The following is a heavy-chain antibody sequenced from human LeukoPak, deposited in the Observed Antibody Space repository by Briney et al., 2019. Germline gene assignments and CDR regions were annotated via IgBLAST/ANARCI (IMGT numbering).Heavy chain of an antibody. J-gene: IGHJ4*02. D-gene: IGHD4-11*01. CDR2: INPNSGGT. CDR1: GYTFTGYY. V-gene: IGHV1-2*02. Sequence: ASVKVSFKASGYTFTGYYIHWVRQAPGQGLEWMGWINPNSGGTNYAQKFQGRVTMTRDTSISTAYMELSRLTSDDTAAYYCARDAIVRDYSNSDYWGQGTLVTVSS. CDR3: ARDAIVRDYSNSDY.